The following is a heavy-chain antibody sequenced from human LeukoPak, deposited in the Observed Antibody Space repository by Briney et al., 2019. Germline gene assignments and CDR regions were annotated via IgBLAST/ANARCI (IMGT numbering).Heavy chain of an antibody. CDR1: GFTFSSYG. CDR2: IWYDGSNK. CDR3: AKDPDYGDYFDY. D-gene: IGHD4-17*01. V-gene: IGHV3-33*06. Sequence: GGSLRLSCAASGFTFSSYGMHWVSQAQGKGLEWVAVIWYDGSNKYYADSVKGRFTISRDNSKNTLYLQMNSLRAEDTAVYYCAKDPDYGDYFDYWGQGTLVTVSS. J-gene: IGHJ4*02.